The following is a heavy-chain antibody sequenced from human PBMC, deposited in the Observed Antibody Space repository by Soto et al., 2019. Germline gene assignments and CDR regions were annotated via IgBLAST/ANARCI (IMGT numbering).Heavy chain of an antibody. Sequence: QVQLVESGGGVVQPGRSLRLSCAASGFTFSSYAMHWVRQAPGKGLEWVAVISYDGSNKYYADSVKGRFTISRDNSKNKLYLQMNSLRAEDTAVYYCARGFMEGSWSDYWGQGTLVTVSS. CDR2: ISYDGSNK. J-gene: IGHJ4*02. CDR1: GFTFSSYA. D-gene: IGHD2-8*01. V-gene: IGHV3-30-3*01. CDR3: ARGFMEGSWSDY.